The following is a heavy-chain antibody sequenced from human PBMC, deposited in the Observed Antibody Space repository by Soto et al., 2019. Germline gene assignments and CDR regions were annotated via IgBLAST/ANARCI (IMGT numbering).Heavy chain of an antibody. CDR2: ISYDGSNK. J-gene: IGHJ4*02. CDR1: RFSFQSYG. V-gene: IGHV3-30*03. CDR3: ARAIYFSPYYFDY. D-gene: IGHD3-9*01. Sequence: SVGSLRLSCEASRFSFQSYGMHWVRQTPGKGLEWVAVISYDGSNKDYADSVKGRFTISRDNAKNSLYLQMNSLRAEDTAVYYCARAIYFSPYYFDYWGQGTLVSVSS.